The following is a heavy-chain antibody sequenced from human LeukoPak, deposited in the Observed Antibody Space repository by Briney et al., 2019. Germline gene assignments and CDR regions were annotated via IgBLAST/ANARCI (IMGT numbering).Heavy chain of an antibody. CDR3: ARTRYCSGATCYSPELFES. J-gene: IGHJ4*02. V-gene: IGHV4-38-2*01. Sequence: SETLSLTCAVSGYSISSGYHWGWIRQPPGKGLEWSGSIYHGGKTYHNPSLKSRVTISVDTSMNQFSLKLSSVTAADTAVYYCARTRYCSGATCYSPELFESWGQGTLVTVSS. D-gene: IGHD2-15*01. CDR1: GYSISSGYH. CDR2: IYHGGKT.